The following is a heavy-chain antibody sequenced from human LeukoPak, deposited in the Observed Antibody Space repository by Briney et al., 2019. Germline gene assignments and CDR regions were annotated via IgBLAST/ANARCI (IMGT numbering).Heavy chain of an antibody. CDR2: IYHSGST. CDR1: GYSISSGYY. V-gene: IGHV4-38-2*02. D-gene: IGHD2-2*01. J-gene: IGHJ4*02. CDR3: ARFFQYSGSNCHYLDS. Sequence: PSETLSLTCTVSGYSISSGYYWGWIRQPPGKGLEWIGSIYHSGSTYYNPSLKSRVTISVDTSKNQFSLNLNSVTAADTAVYYCARFFQYSGSNCHYLDSLGQGTLVTVSS.